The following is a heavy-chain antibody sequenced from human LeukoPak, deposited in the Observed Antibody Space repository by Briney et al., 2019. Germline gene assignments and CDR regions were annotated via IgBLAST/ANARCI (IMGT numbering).Heavy chain of an antibody. CDR1: GGSFSGYY. Sequence: SETLSLTCAVYGGSFSGYYWSWIRQPPGKGLEWIGYIYHSGSTYYNPSLKSRVTISVDRSKNQFSLKLSSVTAADTAVYYCARAEALRWFGELPYFDYWGQGTLVTVSS. J-gene: IGHJ4*02. D-gene: IGHD3-10*01. V-gene: IGHV4-34*01. CDR2: IYHSGST. CDR3: ARAEALRWFGELPYFDY.